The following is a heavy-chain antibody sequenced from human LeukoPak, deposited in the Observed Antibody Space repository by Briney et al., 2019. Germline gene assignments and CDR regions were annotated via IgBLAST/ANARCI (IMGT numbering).Heavy chain of an antibody. D-gene: IGHD6-13*01. J-gene: IGHJ4*02. V-gene: IGHV3-23*01. Sequence: GGSLRLSCAASGFTFSRSAMTWVRQTPGKGLDWVSSISSSGNTYYADSVKGRFTISRDNSKNMLYLQMNSLRAEDTAVYYCVKGRISEDGHDFWGQGTLVTVSS. CDR2: ISSSGNT. CDR3: VKGRISEDGHDF. CDR1: GFTFSRSA.